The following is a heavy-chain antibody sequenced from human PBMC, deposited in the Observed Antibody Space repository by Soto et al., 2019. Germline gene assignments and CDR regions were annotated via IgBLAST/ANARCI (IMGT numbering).Heavy chain of an antibody. V-gene: IGHV1-69*01. CDR3: AGALSSGYYDKPYYFDY. J-gene: IGHJ4*02. CDR1: GGTFSSYA. D-gene: IGHD3-22*01. CDR2: IIPIFGTA. Sequence: QVQLVQSGAEVKKPGSSVKVSCKASGGTFSSYAISWVRQAPGQGLGWMGGIIPIFGTANYAQKFQGRVTITADESTSTAYMELSSLRSEDTAVYYCAGALSSGYYDKPYYFDYWGQGTLVTVSS.